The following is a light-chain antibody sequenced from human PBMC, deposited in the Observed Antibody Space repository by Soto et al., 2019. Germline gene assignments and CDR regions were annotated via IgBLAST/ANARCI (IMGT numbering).Light chain of an antibody. CDR3: QQYNSHSPWT. CDR1: QSVSTW. J-gene: IGKJ1*01. Sequence: DIPRTQSPSTLSASVGDRVTITGRASQSVSTWLAWYQQKPGKAPQVLISMASTLESGVPSRFSGSGSGTEFTITISSLQPDDFATYYCQQYNSHSPWTFGQGTKVDI. CDR2: MAS. V-gene: IGKV1-5*03.